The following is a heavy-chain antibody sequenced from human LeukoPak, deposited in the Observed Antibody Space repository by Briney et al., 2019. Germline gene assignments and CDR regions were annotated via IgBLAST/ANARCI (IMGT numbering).Heavy chain of an antibody. CDR2: IYTSGST. D-gene: IGHD3-3*01. CDR3: ARDSDHNFWSGYYLDY. CDR1: GGSISSGSYY. J-gene: IGHJ4*02. Sequence: SETLSLTCTVSGGSISSGSYYWSWIRQPAGKGLEWIGRIYTSGSTNYNPSLKCRVTISVDTSKNQFSLKLSSVTAADTAVYYCARDSDHNFWSGYYLDYWGQGTLVTVSS. V-gene: IGHV4-61*02.